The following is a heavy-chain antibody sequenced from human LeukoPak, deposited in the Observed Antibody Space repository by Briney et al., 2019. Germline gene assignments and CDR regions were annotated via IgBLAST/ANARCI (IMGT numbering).Heavy chain of an antibody. V-gene: IGHV4-59*12. CDR2: IYYSGST. J-gene: IGHJ5*02. CDR1: GGSISSYY. D-gene: IGHD5-18*01. CDR3: ARDPTLGYTYGWNYFDP. Sequence: SETLSLTCTVSGGSISSYYWSWIRQPPGKGLEWIGYIYYSGSTNYNPSLKSRVTISVDTSKNQFSLKLSSVTAADTAVYYCARDPTLGYTYGWNYFDPWGQGTLVTVSS.